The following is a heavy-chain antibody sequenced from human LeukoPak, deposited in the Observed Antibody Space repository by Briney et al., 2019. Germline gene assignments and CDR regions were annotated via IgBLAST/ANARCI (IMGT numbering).Heavy chain of an antibody. V-gene: IGHV1-46*01. CDR1: GYTFTIYY. J-gene: IGHJ6*02. Sequence: ASVKVSCKASGYTFTIYYMHWVRQAPGQGLEWMGIINPSGGSTSCAQKFQGRVTMTRDTSTSTAYMELSSLRSEDTAVYYCARDIPLDDFWSGMPNYYGMDVWGQGTTVTVSS. CDR2: INPSGGST. D-gene: IGHD3-3*01. CDR3: ARDIPLDDFWSGMPNYYGMDV.